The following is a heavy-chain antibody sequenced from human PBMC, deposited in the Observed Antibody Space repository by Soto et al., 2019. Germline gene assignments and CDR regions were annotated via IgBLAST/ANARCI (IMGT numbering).Heavy chain of an antibody. CDR1: GGSISSYHW. V-gene: IGHV2-70*18. Sequence: TLSLTCTVSGGSISSYHWSWIRQPPWKALEWLALIDWDDDKYYSTSLKTRLTISKDTSKNQVVLTMTNMDPVDTATYYCARIRTYYDILTGYYPYYFDYWGQGTLVTVSS. J-gene: IGHJ4*02. CDR3: ARIRTYYDILTGYYPYYFDY. CDR2: IDWDDDK. D-gene: IGHD3-9*01.